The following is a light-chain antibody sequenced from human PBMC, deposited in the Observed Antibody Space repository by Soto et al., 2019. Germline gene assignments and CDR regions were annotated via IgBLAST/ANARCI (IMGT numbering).Light chain of an antibody. CDR2: GAS. CDR1: QSVSSN. V-gene: IGKV3-15*01. Sequence: EIVMTQSPATLSVSPGERATLSCRASQSVSSNLAWYQQKPGQAPRLLIYGASTRATGIPARFSGSGSGTEFTLTISSLQSEDSAVYNCQQYNNWPGVTFGQGTRLEIK. J-gene: IGKJ5*01. CDR3: QQYNNWPGVT.